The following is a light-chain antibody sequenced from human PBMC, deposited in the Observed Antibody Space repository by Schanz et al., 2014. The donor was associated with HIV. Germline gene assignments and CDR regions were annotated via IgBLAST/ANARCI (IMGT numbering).Light chain of an antibody. Sequence: QSVLTQPPSVSGAPGQRVTISCTGSSSNIGAGYDVHWYQQVPGAAPKLLIYANSNRPSGVPDRFSGSKSGTSASLAITGLQAEDEADYYCSSYTSSSTLVFGGGTKLTVL. CDR2: ANS. CDR3: SSYTSSSTLV. J-gene: IGLJ2*01. CDR1: SSNIGAGYD. V-gene: IGLV1-40*01.